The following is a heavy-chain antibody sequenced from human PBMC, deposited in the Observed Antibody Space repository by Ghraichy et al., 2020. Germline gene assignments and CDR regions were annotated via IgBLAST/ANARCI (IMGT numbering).Heavy chain of an antibody. CDR3: ARGSCSSSNCYNKGGWFDP. CDR1: GYTFSTYG. J-gene: IGHJ5*02. CDR2: ISGYDGNT. V-gene: IGHV1-18*01. D-gene: IGHD2-2*02. Sequence: ASVKVSCKTSGYTFSTYGINWVRQAPGQGLEWMGWISGYDGNTNYAQNVQGRVTMTTDTSTSTVYMELRSLRSDDTAVYYCARGSCSSSNCYNKGGWFDPWGQGTLVTVSS.